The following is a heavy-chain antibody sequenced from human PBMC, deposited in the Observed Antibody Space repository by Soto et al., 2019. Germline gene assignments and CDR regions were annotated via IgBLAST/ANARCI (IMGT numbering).Heavy chain of an antibody. CDR1: GGSISSSHW. J-gene: IGHJ3*01. CDR3: ARVVLTITRGAFDA. CDR2: ISHSGTS. Sequence: QVQLQESGPGLVKPSGTLSLTCAVSGGSISSSHWWTWVRQSPGKGLEYIGEISHSGTSNSNPSLKRRVTLSVDKSKHHFSLPLTSVTAADTAVYYCARVVLTITRGAFDAWGQGTLVIVSS. V-gene: IGHV4-4*02. D-gene: IGHD3-9*01.